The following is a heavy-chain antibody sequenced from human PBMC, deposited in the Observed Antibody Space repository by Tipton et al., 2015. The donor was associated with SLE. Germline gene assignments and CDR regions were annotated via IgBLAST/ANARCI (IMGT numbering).Heavy chain of an antibody. D-gene: IGHD3-3*02. J-gene: IGHJ5*01. Sequence: TLSLTCTVSGDSISNGDDYWSWIRQSPGKGLEWIDHMYHSGSSNYNPSLASRVTISIDKSKNQLSLTLNSVTTADTAMYYCARGTPFMEWERNWFDPWGQGTLVTVSS. V-gene: IGHV4-61*08. CDR3: ARGTPFMEWERNWFDP. CDR2: MYHSGSS. CDR1: GDSISNGDDY.